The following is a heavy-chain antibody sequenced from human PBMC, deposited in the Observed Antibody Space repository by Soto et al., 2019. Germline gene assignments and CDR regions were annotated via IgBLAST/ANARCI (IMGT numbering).Heavy chain of an antibody. J-gene: IGHJ4*02. D-gene: IGHD5-18*01. CDR1: GFTFSSYE. CDR2: ISSSGSTI. Sequence: GGSRRLSCAASGFTFSSYEMNWVRQAPGKGREGVSYISSSGSTIYYADSVKGRFTISRDNAKNSLYLQMNSLRAEDTAVYYCARDPGGYSYGHLFDYWGQGTLVTVSS. CDR3: ARDPGGYSYGHLFDY. V-gene: IGHV3-48*03.